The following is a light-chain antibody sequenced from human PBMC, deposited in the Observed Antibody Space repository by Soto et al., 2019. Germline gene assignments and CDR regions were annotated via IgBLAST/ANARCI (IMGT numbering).Light chain of an antibody. CDR2: GAS. CDR3: QQYGYLVT. Sequence: EIVLTQSPGTLSLSPGERATLSCRASQSITNNYLAWYQQKPGRAHRLLSYGASSRATGSPDRFSGSGSGTDFTLTISRLEPEDFAMYYCQQYGYLVTFGGGTKVEIK. V-gene: IGKV3-20*01. CDR1: QSITNNY. J-gene: IGKJ4*01.